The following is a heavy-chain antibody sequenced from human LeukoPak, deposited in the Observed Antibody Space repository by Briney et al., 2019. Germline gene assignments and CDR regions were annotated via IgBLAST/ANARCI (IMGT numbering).Heavy chain of an antibody. Sequence: GGSLRLSCAASGFTFSSYAMHWVRQAPGKGLEWVAVISYDGSNKYYADSVKGRFTISRDNSKNTLYLQMNSLRAEDTAVYYCARSYYDSSGYYYPGYFDYWGQGTLATVSS. CDR2: ISYDGSNK. CDR3: ARSYYDSSGYYYPGYFDY. D-gene: IGHD3-22*01. V-gene: IGHV3-30*04. J-gene: IGHJ4*02. CDR1: GFTFSSYA.